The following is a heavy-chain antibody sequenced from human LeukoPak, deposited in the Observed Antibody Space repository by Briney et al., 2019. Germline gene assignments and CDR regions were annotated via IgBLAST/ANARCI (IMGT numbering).Heavy chain of an antibody. J-gene: IGHJ4*02. CDR1: GFTFSSYW. V-gene: IGHV3-7*01. Sequence: TGGSLRLSCAASGFTFSSYWMSWVRQAPGKGLEWVANIKQDGSEKYYVDSVKGRFTISRDNAKNSLYLQMNSLRAEDTAVYYCARNCHHYDFWSGSGFDYWGQGTLVTVSS. CDR3: ARNCHHYDFWSGSGFDY. CDR2: IKQDGSEK. D-gene: IGHD3-3*01.